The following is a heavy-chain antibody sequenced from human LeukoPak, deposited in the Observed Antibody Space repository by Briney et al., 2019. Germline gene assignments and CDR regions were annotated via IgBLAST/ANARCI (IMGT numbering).Heavy chain of an antibody. CDR3: ARGVGYSYGYRTYYYYYMGV. D-gene: IGHD5-18*01. J-gene: IGHJ6*03. Sequence: PSETLSLTCAVYGGSFSGYYWSWIRQPPGKGLEWIGEINHSGSTNYNPSLKSRVTISVDTSKNQFSLKLSSVTAADTAVYYCARGVGYSYGYRTYYYYYMGVWGKGTTVTVSS. CDR2: INHSGST. V-gene: IGHV4-34*01. CDR1: GGSFSGYY.